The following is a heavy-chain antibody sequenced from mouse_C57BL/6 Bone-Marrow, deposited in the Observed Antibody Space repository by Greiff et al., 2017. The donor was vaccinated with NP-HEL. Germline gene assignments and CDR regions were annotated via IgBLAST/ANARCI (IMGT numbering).Heavy chain of an antibody. CDR2: IWGGGSS. CDR3: AKHDDGYDYYAMDY. CDR1: GFSLTSYG. Sequence: VMLVESGPGLVAPSQCLSITCTVSGFSLTSYGVDWVRQPPGKGLEWMGVIWGGGSSNYNSDLMSRLSISKDNSKSQIFLKMNSLQTDDTAMYYCAKHDDGYDYYAMDYWGQGTSVTVSS. D-gene: IGHD2-3*01. V-gene: IGHV2-9*01. J-gene: IGHJ4*01.